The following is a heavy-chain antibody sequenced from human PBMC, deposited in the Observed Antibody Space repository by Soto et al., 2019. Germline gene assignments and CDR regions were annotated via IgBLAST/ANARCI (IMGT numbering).Heavy chain of an antibody. CDR2: INHSGTT. V-gene: IGHV4-4*02. Sequence: QVQLQESGPGLVKPSGTLSLTCAVSNGSISNNDWWSWVRQPPGKGLEWIGEINHSGTTNYNPSLNSRVTIFVDKSKNQFSLKLTSVPAADTAVYYCARGITFGGVIFDDWGQGTLVTVSS. CDR3: ARGITFGGVIFDD. D-gene: IGHD3-16*01. CDR1: NGSISNNDW. J-gene: IGHJ4*02.